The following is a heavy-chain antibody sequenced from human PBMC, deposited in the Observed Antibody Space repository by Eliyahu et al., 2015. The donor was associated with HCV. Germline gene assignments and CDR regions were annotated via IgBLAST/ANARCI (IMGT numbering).Heavy chain of an antibody. CDR3: ARGPQGYFDWLFNPFDY. CDR1: XXXISSSSYY. V-gene: IGHV4-39*07. D-gene: IGHD3-9*01. Sequence: QLQLQESGSGLVKPSETLSLTXTVXXXXISSSSYYWGWIRQPPGKGLXWIGSXYYSGSTYYNPSLKSRVTISVDTSKNQFSLKLSSVTAADTAVYYCARGPQGYFDWLFNPFDYWGQGTLVTVSS. J-gene: IGHJ4*02. CDR2: XYYSGST.